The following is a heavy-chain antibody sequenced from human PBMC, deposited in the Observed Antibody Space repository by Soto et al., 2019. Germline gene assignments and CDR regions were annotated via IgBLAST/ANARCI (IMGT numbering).Heavy chain of an antibody. CDR2: ISAYNGNT. CDR1: GYTFTSYA. V-gene: IGHV1-18*01. CDR3: GIGLAAGDCDY. J-gene: IGHJ4*02. Sequence: QVKLVQSGAEVKKPGASVKVSCKASGYTFTSYAISWVRQAPGQGLEWMGWISAYNGNTNNAQKLQGRVTMTTGTSTSTAYTALGSLRSDDTVVYYWGIGLAAGDCDYWGQGTLVSVSS. D-gene: IGHD2-21*01.